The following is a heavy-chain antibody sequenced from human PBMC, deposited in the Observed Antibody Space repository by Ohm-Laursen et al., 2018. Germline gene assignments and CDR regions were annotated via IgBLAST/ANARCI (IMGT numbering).Heavy chain of an antibody. D-gene: IGHD1-14*01. CDR2: ISNSGNT. CDR3: SRVLTASDWYFDL. CDR1: GRSIAGSASY. Sequence: PSLTLSLTSTVSGRSIAGSASYWSWIRLHPGWGLELIGSISNSGNTFHNPSLKSRVTMVVDTSKNHFSLKLTSVTAADRAVCFCSRVLTASDWYFDLWGRGTLVTVSS. V-gene: IGHV4-31*02. J-gene: IGHJ2*01.